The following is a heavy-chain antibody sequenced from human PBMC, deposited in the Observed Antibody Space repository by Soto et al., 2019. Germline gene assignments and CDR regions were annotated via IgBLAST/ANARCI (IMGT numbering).Heavy chain of an antibody. CDR2: ISADGSGT. V-gene: IGHV3-48*03. D-gene: IGHD4-17*01. Sequence: PGGSLRLSCAASGFTFRSYEMHWVRQPPGKGLQWISYISADGSGTYYADSVRGRFTISRDNAKNSLYLQMNSLRDEDTAVYYCARVRWGMDVWGQGTTVTVSS. J-gene: IGHJ6*02. CDR3: ARVRWGMDV. CDR1: GFTFRSYE.